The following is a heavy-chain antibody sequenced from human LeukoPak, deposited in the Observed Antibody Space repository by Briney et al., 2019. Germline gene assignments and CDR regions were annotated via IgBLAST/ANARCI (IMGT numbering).Heavy chain of an antibody. CDR2: ISYDGSNK. CDR1: GFTFSSYG. CDR3: AKVGANYYYYYGMDV. Sequence: GGSLRLSCAASGFTFSSYGMHWVRQAPGKGLEWVAVISYDGSNKYYADSVKGRFTISRDNSKNTLYLQRNSLRAEDTAVYYCAKVGANYYYYYGMDVWAKGPRSPSPQ. J-gene: IGHJ6*04. V-gene: IGHV3-30*18. D-gene: IGHD1-26*01.